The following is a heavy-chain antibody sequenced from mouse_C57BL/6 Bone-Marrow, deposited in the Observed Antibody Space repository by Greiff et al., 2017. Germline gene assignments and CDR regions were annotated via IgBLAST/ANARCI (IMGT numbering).Heavy chain of an antibody. V-gene: IGHV1-59*01. CDR3: ARAALFSWYFDV. CDR2: IDPSDSYT. Sequence: QVQLQQPGAELVRPGTSVKLSCKASGYTFTSYWMHWVKQRPGQGLEWMGVIDPSDSYTNYNPKFKGKATLTVDTSSSTAYLQLSSLTSEDSAVYFCARAALFSWYFDVWGTGTTVTVSS. CDR1: GYTFTSYW. J-gene: IGHJ1*03.